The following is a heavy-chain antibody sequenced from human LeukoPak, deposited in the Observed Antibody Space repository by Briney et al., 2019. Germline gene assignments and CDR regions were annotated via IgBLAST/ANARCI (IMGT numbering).Heavy chain of an antibody. D-gene: IGHD3-22*01. CDR1: GFTFSDHS. V-gene: IGHV3-7*01. J-gene: IGHJ4*02. CDR3: ARDFFHTSGYYGACDY. CDR2: IKRDGSEK. Sequence: GGSLRLSCVASGFTFSDHSMMWVRQAPGKGLEWVANIKRDGSEKNYVDSVRGRFTVSRDSAKNSLYLQMNSLRAGDTAVYYCARDFFHTSGYYGACDYWGQGTLVTVSS.